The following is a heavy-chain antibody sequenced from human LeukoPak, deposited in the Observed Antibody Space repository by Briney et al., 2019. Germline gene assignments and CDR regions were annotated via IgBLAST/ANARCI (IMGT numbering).Heavy chain of an antibody. CDR2: ISGDSTDI. Sequence: GGSLRLSCTASGFTFSTYTMNWVRQAPGKGLEWVSSISGDSTDIYYADSLMGRSTISRDNAKNSLYLQINSLRAEDTAIYYCARRGYSDSSGYDYWGQGTLVTVSS. V-gene: IGHV3-21*01. CDR1: GFTFSTYT. J-gene: IGHJ4*02. CDR3: ARRGYSDSSGYDY. D-gene: IGHD3-22*01.